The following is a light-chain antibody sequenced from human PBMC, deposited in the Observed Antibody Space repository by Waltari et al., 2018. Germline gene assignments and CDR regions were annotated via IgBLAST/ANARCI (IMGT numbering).Light chain of an antibody. Sequence: DIQLTQSPSFLSASVGDRVTITCRASQDISSHLAWYQKNPGKAPKLLDYGASTLGSGVPSGFSGGGSGTEFTLTISSLQPEDFATYYCQQLNSYPITFGQGTRLEIK. CDR2: GAS. V-gene: IGKV1-9*01. CDR3: QQLNSYPIT. J-gene: IGKJ5*01. CDR1: QDISSH.